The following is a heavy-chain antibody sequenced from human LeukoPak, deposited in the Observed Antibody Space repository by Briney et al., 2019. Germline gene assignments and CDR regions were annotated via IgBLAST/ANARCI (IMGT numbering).Heavy chain of an antibody. D-gene: IGHD1-26*01. CDR2: IGSSSNYI. V-gene: IGHV3-21*01. Sequence: GGSLRLSCAASGFTFSSYSMNWVRQAPGKGLEWVSSIGSSSNYIYYADSVKGRFTISRDNAKNSLYLQMNSLRAEDTAVYYCASQEVELPLDYWGQGTLVTVSS. J-gene: IGHJ4*02. CDR1: GFTFSSYS. CDR3: ASQEVELPLDY.